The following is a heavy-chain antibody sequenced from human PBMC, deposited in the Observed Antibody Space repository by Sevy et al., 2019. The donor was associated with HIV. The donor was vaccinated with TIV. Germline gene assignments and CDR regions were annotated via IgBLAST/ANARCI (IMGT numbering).Heavy chain of an antibody. D-gene: IGHD3-16*02. Sequence: GGSLRLSCEGSGFSFSRSPMHWVRQAPGKGLEWVAVMSYNGNRKYNEDSVKVRFTISRDDSKNTVFLQMNSLRVEDTGVNYCPAEGVLMGGSIVSYGMDVWGQGTTVTVSS. V-gene: IGHV3-30-3*01. J-gene: IGHJ6*02. CDR1: GFSFSRSP. CDR3: PAEGVLMGGSIVSYGMDV. CDR2: MSYNGNRK.